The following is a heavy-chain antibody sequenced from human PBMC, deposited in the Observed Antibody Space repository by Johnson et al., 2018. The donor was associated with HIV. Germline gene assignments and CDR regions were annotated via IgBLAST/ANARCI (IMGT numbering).Heavy chain of an antibody. CDR2: ISSSGSTI. D-gene: IGHD5-18*01. Sequence: MPPVESGAGLVKPGASLTLPCAASGFTFSDYYISWIRQAPGKRLEWVSYISSSGSTIYYADPVKGRFTISRDNAKNLVYLQMNSLRAEDTAVYYFARGPVVTAMENDAIDIWGQGTMVTVSS. J-gene: IGHJ3*02. CDR1: GFTFSDYY. V-gene: IGHV3-11*04. CDR3: ARGPVVTAMENDAIDI.